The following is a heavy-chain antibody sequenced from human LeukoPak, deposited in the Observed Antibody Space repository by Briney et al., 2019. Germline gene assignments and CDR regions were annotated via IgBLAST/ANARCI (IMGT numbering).Heavy chain of an antibody. CDR2: ISAYNGNT. J-gene: IGHJ4*02. Sequence: EWMGWISAYNGNTNYAQKLQGRVTMTTDTSTSTAYMELRSLRSDDTAVYYCARQWLEDYWGQGTLVTVSS. D-gene: IGHD6-19*01. CDR3: ARQWLEDY. V-gene: IGHV1-18*01.